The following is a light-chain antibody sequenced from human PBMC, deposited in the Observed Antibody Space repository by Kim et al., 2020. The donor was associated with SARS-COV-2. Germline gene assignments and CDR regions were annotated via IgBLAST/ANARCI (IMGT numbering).Light chain of an antibody. V-gene: IGKV1-39*01. J-gene: IGKJ1*01. CDR3: QQSYSTPRT. CDR2: AAS. CDR1: QSIRRY. Sequence: DIQMTQSPSSLSASVGDRVTITCRASQSIRRYLNWYQQKPGKAPNLLIYAASSLQSGDPSRFSGSGSGTDFTLTITSLQPEDFATYYCQQSYSTPRTFGQGTKLEI.